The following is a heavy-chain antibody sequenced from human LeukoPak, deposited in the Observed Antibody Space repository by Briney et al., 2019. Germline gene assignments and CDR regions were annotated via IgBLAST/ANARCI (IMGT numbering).Heavy chain of an antibody. V-gene: IGHV4-34*01. Sequence: SESLSLTCASYCGSLSGYCWSWIRQPPGKGLEWVGVIHYSDSTNYNPSLKSRVTISIDTSKNQFSLNVTSVTAADRAVYYGARGHARLDWGQGTLATVSS. D-gene: IGHD6-19*01. CDR3: ARGHARLD. CDR2: IHYSDST. J-gene: IGHJ1*01. CDR1: CGSLSGYC.